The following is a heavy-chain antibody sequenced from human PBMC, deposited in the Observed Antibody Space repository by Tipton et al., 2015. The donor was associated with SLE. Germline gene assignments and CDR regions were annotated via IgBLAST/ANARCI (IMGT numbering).Heavy chain of an antibody. J-gene: IGHJ4*02. CDR2: IYYSGST. Sequence: TLSLTCTVSGGSISSYYWSWIRQPPGKGLEWIAYIYYSGSTNYNPSLKSRVTISVDTSKNQFSLKLSSVTAADTAVYYCARVGDATDYWGQGTLVTVSS. V-gene: IGHV4-59*08. CDR1: GGSISSYY. D-gene: IGHD2-2*01. CDR3: ARVGDATDY.